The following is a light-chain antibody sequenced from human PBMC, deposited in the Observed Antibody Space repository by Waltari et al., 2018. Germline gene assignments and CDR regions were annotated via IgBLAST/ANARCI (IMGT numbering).Light chain of an antibody. Sequence: QSVLTQPPSASGTPGQRVTIPCSGSPSNIGSNTVNWYRQLPGTAPKLLIYTNNQRPSGVPDRFSGSKSGTSASLAISGLQSEDEADYYCAAWDDSLIWVFGGGTKLTVL. CDR1: PSNIGSNT. V-gene: IGLV1-44*01. CDR3: AAWDDSLIWV. CDR2: TNN. J-gene: IGLJ3*02.